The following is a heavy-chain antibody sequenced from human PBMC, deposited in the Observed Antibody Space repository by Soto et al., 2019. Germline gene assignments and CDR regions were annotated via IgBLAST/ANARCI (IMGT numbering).Heavy chain of an antibody. V-gene: IGHV3-23*04. CDR3: AKVVAVVVTANFDY. CDR1: GFTFSSYS. D-gene: IGHD2-21*02. Sequence: EVQLVESGGGLVKPGGSLRLSCAASGFTFSSYSMNWVRQAPGKGLEWVSSISSSGGSTYYADSVKGRFTISRDNSKNTLYLQMNSLRAEDTAVYYCAKVVAVVVTANFDYWGQGTLVTVSS. CDR2: ISSSGGST. J-gene: IGHJ4*02.